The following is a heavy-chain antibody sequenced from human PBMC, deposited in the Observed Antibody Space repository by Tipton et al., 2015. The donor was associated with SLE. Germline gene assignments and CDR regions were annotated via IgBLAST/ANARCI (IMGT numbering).Heavy chain of an antibody. J-gene: IGHJ3*02. CDR1: GGSISSYY. Sequence: TLSLTCTVSGGSISSYYWSWIRHPAGKGLEWIGRIYTSGSTNYNPSHKSRVTMSVDTSKNQISLKMSSVTAADTAVYYCARDLPGPYSGSYYGAFDIWGQGTMVTVSS. CDR3: ARDLPGPYSGSYYGAFDI. V-gene: IGHV4-4*07. D-gene: IGHD1-26*01. CDR2: IYTSGST.